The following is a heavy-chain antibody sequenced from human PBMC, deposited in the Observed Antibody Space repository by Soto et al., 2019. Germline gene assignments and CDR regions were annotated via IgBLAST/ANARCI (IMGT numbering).Heavy chain of an antibody. CDR1: GGSISSSSYY. CDR2: IYYSGST. Sequence: SETLSLTCTVSGGSISSSSYYWGWIRQPPGKGLEWIGSIYYSGSTYYNPSLKSRVTISVDTSKNQFSLKLSSVTAADTAVYYCVSGSYYVYYGMDVWGQGTTVTVSS. CDR3: VSGSYYVYYGMDV. D-gene: IGHD1-26*01. V-gene: IGHV4-39*01. J-gene: IGHJ6*02.